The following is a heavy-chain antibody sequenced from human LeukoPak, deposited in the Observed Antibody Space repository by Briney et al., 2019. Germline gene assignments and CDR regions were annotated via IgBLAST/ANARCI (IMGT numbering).Heavy chain of an antibody. D-gene: IGHD6-19*01. CDR3: ARDSSGWRYFDY. CDR1: GYTFTSYD. CDR2: MNPNSGNT. V-gene: IGHV1-8*03. Sequence: ASVKVSCKASGYTFTSYDINWVRQATGQGLEWMGWMNPNSGNTGYAQKFQGRVTITRNTSISTAYMELSSLRSEDTAVYYCARDSSGWRYFDYWGQGTLVTVSS. J-gene: IGHJ4*02.